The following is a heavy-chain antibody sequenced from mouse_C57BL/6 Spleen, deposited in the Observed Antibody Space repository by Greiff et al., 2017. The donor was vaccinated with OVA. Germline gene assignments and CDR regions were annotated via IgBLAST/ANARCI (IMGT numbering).Heavy chain of an antibody. J-gene: IGHJ2*01. CDR3: ASTTVVATHGY. V-gene: IGHV1-81*01. CDR2: IYPRSGNT. D-gene: IGHD1-1*01. Sequence: VKLQESGAELARPGASVKLSCKASGYTFTSYGISWVKQRTGQGLEWIGEIYPRSGNTYYNEKFKGKATLTADKSSSTAYMELRSLTSEDSAVYFCASTTVVATHGYWGQGTTLTVSS. CDR1: GYTFTSYG.